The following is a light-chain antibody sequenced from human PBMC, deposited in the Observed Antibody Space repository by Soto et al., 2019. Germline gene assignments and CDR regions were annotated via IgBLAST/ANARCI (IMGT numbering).Light chain of an antibody. J-gene: IGLJ2*01. CDR3: QSYDSSLSGSI. CDR1: SSNIGAGYD. V-gene: IGLV1-40*01. CDR2: GNS. Sequence: QSVLTQPPSVSGAPGQRVTISCTGSSSNIGAGYDVHWYQQLPGTAPKLLIYGNSNRPSGVPDRFSGSMSGTSASLAITGLQAEDEADYYCQSYDSSLSGSIFGGGTKLT.